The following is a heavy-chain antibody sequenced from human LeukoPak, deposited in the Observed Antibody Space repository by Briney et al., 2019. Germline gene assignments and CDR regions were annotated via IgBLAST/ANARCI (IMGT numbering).Heavy chain of an antibody. CDR2: INPSGGST. CDR3: ATSFRAVNWFDP. CDR1: GYTFTRYY. Sequence: ASEKVSCKASGYTFTRYYMNWVQQAPGQGLEWMGIINPSGGSTNYAQKFQGRVTMTRDTSTSTIYMEVSSLRSEDTAVYYCATSFRAVNWFDPWGQGTLVTVSS. J-gene: IGHJ5*02. D-gene: IGHD3-10*01. V-gene: IGHV1-46*01.